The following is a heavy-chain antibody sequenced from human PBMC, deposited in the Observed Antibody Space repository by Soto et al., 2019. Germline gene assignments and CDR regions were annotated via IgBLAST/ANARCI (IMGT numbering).Heavy chain of an antibody. CDR1: GGSISSYY. J-gene: IGHJ5*02. CDR2: IYYSGST. V-gene: IGHV4-59*01. CDR3: ARYRSMVRGVIGWFDP. D-gene: IGHD3-10*01. Sequence: SETLSLTCTVSGGSISSYYWSWIRQPPGKGLEWIGYIYYSGSTNYNPSLKSRVTISVDTSKNQFSLKLSSVTAADTAVYYCARYRSMVRGVIGWFDPWGQGTLVTVSS.